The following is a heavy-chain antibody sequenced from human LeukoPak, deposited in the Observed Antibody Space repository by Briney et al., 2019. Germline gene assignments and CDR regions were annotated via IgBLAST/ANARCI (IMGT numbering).Heavy chain of an antibody. CDR2: VYYFGNA. J-gene: IGHJ4*02. D-gene: IGHD3-10*01. V-gene: IGHV4-39*05. CDR1: GGSITTSRYY. CDR3: ATHKERSYFES. Sequence: SETPSLTCSVSGGSITTSRYYWGWIRQSPGKGLEWIGSVYYFGNAYYRPSLMSRATISIDTSKKRISLNLTSVTARDTAIYYCATHKERSYFESWGQGTLVTVSS.